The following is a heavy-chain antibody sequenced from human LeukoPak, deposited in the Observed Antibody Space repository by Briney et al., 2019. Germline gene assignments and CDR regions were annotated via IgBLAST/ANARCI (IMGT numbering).Heavy chain of an antibody. J-gene: IGHJ4*02. CDR3: ARDRLYYYDSSGYYYFDY. D-gene: IGHD3-22*01. V-gene: IGHV3-48*01. CDR1: GFTFSSYS. Sequence: GGSLRLSCAASGFTFSSYSMNWVRQAPGKGLEWVSYISSSSSTIHYADSVKGRFTISRDNAKNSLYLQMNSLRAEDTAVYYCARDRLYYYDSSGYYYFDYWGQGTLVTVSS. CDR2: ISSSSSTI.